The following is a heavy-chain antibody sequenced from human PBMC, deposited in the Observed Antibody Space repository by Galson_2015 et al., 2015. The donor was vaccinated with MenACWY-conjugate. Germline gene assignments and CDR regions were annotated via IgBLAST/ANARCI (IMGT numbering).Heavy chain of an antibody. CDR2: ISATSATI. D-gene: IGHD6-13*01. CDR1: GFTFSSFS. CDR3: ARTAGSVPP. V-gene: IGHV3-21*01. J-gene: IGHJ5*02. Sequence: SLRLSCAASGFTFSSFSMNWVRQAPGKGLEWVSSISATSATIYYADSVKGRFTISRDNAKNSLYLQMNSLRAEDTAVHYCARTAGSVPPWGLGTLVTVSS.